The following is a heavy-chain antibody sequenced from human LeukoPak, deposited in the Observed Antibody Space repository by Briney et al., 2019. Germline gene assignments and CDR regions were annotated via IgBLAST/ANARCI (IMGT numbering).Heavy chain of an antibody. J-gene: IGHJ4*02. V-gene: IGHV3-11*01. CDR3: ARDHDYAFDY. D-gene: IGHD4-17*01. Sequence: GGSLRLSCAASGFAFSDYYMSWIRQAPGKGLEYVSDISNSDSAIYYADSVKGRFTISRDNAKNSLFLQMNSLRAEDTAVYYCARDHDYAFDYWGQGTLVTVSS. CDR2: ISNSDSAI. CDR1: GFAFSDYY.